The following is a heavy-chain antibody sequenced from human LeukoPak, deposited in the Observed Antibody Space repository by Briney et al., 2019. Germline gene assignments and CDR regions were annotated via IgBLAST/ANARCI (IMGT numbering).Heavy chain of an antibody. V-gene: IGHV3-21*01. CDR2: ITGSSTYI. CDR1: GFPFSSYS. J-gene: IGHJ5*01. CDR3: AKDLRVTSTCWFDS. D-gene: IGHD4-11*01. Sequence: PGGPLRLSCAASGFPFSSYSMNWVRQAPGGGLEGVSSITGSSTYIYYADSVKGRFTISRDNAKNSLYLQMNSLRVEDTAVYYCAKDLRVTSTCWFDSWGQGTLVTVSS.